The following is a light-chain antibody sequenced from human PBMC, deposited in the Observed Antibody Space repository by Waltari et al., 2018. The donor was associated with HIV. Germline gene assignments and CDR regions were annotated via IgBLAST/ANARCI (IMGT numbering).Light chain of an antibody. V-gene: IGKV3-11*01. CDR1: QIISNY. CDR2: DAA. Sequence: EIVLTQSPATLSLSPGERATLPCRASQIISNYLAWYQQKPGQAPRLLIYDAANRATGVPARFSGSGSGTDFTLTISSLEPEDFAVYYCQQRSNWPPITFGQGTRLEIK. J-gene: IGKJ5*01. CDR3: QQRSNWPPIT.